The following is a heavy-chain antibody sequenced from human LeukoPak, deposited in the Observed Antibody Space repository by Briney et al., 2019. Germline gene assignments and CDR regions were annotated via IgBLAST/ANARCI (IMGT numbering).Heavy chain of an antibody. CDR1: GYTFTSYD. J-gene: IGHJ5*02. V-gene: IGHV1-8*01. CDR2: MNPNSGDT. D-gene: IGHD3-10*01. Sequence: ASVKVSCKASGYTFTSYDINWVRQAPGRGLEWMGWMNPNSGDTGYPQKFQGRVTMTRDTSITTAYMELSSLRSEDTAVYYCARSGFGSGISFDLWGQGTLVTVSS. CDR3: ARSGFGSGISFDL.